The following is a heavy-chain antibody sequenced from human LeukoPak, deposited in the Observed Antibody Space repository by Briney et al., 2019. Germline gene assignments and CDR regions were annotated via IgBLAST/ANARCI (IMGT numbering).Heavy chain of an antibody. J-gene: IGHJ4*02. CDR1: GGTFISYA. CDR3: ARGSIAASRYYFDY. CDR2: IIPIFGTA. D-gene: IGHD6-6*01. V-gene: IGHV1-69*05. Sequence: GASVKVSCKASGGTFISYAITWVRQAPGQGLEWMGGIIPIFGTANYAQKFQGRVTITTDESTSTAYMELSSLRSEDTAVYYCARGSIAASRYYFDYWGQGTLVTVSS.